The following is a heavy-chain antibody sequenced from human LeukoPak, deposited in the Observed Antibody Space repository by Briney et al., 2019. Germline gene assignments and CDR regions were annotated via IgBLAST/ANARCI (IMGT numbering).Heavy chain of an antibody. CDR2: VNRDGSET. CDR1: GCTLSNHW. Sequence: AGGSLRLSCAASGCTLSNHWMTWVRQVPGRGPEWVANVNRDGSETYYLDSVKGRFTISKDNAKNSLYLQMNSLRAEDTALYHCARNNGMDVWGQGTTVIVSS. V-gene: IGHV3-7*03. J-gene: IGHJ6*02. CDR3: ARNNGMDV.